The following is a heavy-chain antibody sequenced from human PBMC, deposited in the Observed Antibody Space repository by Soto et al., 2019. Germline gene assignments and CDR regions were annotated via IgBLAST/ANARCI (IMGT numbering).Heavy chain of an antibody. J-gene: IGHJ4*02. V-gene: IGHV4-39*01. CDR1: GYSISCSTYF. CDR3: ARHLGEGYFDY. CDR2: IYYSGST. Sequence: SETLSLTCTVSGYSISCSTYFWGWVRQPPGKGLYWIGIIYYSGSTYYNPSLKSRVTLSVDTSKNHFSLKLSSVTAADTAVYYCARHLGEGYFDYWGQGTLVTVS.